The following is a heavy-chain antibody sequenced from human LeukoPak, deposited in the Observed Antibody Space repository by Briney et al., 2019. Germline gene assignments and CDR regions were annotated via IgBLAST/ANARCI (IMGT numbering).Heavy chain of an antibody. D-gene: IGHD3-9*01. V-gene: IGHV3-30-3*01. Sequence: GRSLRLSCAASGFTFSSYAMHWVRQAPGKGLEWVALISYDGSNKYYADSVKGRFTISRDNSKNTVYLQMNSLRAEDTAVYYCASGYFDWVLPDYWGQGTLVTVSS. J-gene: IGHJ4*02. CDR2: ISYDGSNK. CDR1: GFTFSSYA. CDR3: ASGYFDWVLPDY.